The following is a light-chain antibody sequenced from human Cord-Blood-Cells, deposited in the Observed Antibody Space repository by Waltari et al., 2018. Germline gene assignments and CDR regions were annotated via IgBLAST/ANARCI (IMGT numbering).Light chain of an antibody. Sequence: IVLTQSPGTLSLPPGERATLSCRPSQSVSSSYLAWYQQKPGQAPRLLIYGASSRATGIPDRFSGSGSGTDFTLTISRLEPEDFAVYYCQQYGSSPYTFGQGTKLEIK. CDR3: QQYGSSPYT. CDR2: GAS. CDR1: QSVSSSY. J-gene: IGKJ2*01. V-gene: IGKV3-20*01.